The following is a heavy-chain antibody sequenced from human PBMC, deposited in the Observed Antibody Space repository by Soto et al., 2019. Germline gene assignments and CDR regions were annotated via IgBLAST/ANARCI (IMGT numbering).Heavy chain of an antibody. J-gene: IGHJ4*02. CDR1: GGSISSSSYY. Sequence: SETLSLTCTVSGGSISSSSYYWGWIRQPPGKGLEWIGSIYYSGSTYYNPSLKSRVTISVDTSKNQFSLKLSSVTAADTAVYYCARHPPVQNTYYYGSGHYFDYWGQGTLVTVSS. V-gene: IGHV4-39*01. D-gene: IGHD3-10*01. CDR3: ARHPPVQNTYYYGSGHYFDY. CDR2: IYYSGST.